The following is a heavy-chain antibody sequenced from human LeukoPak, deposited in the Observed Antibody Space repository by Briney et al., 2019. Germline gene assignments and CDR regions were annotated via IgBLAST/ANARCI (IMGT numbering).Heavy chain of an antibody. V-gene: IGHV4-39*07. Sequence: SETLSLTCTVSGGSISSNYYWGWIRQPPGKGLEWIGSIYYSGITYYNPSLKSRVTISVDTSKNQFSLKLSSVTAADTAVYYCARVWYYDSSGYYLFDYWGQGTLVTVSS. CDR2: IYYSGIT. CDR3: ARVWYYDSSGYYLFDY. CDR1: GGSISSNYY. J-gene: IGHJ4*02. D-gene: IGHD3-22*01.